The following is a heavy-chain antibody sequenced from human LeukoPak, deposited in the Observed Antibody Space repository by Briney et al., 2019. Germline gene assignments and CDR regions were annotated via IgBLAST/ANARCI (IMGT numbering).Heavy chain of an antibody. CDR1: GGSISTSSYY. CDR3: AARAATGTIVDS. J-gene: IGHJ4*02. CDR2: MYYSGTT. D-gene: IGHD6-13*01. V-gene: IGHV4-39*01. Sequence: PSETLSLTCTVSGGSISTSSYYWGWIRQPPGKGLEWIGNMYYSGTTYYDPSLKSRVTMSVDTRKNQFSLRLTSVAAADTAVYYCAARAATGTIVDSWGQGTLVTVS.